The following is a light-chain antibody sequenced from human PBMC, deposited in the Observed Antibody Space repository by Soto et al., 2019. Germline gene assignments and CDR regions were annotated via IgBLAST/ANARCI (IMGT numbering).Light chain of an antibody. CDR3: QHYNNWPPWT. CDR1: QSVSIN. V-gene: IGKV3-15*01. CDR2: GAS. J-gene: IGKJ1*01. Sequence: EIVMTQSPATLSVSPGERATLSCRASQSVSINLAWYQQKPGQAPRLLIYGASTRATGIPARFSGSGSGAEFTLTISSLQSEDFAVYYCQHYNNWPPWTFGQGT.